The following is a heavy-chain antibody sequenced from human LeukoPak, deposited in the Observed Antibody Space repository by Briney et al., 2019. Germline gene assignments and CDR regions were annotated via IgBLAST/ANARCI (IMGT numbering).Heavy chain of an antibody. CDR1: GFTFSSYS. Sequence: GGSLRLSCAASGFTFSSYSINWVRQAPGKGLEWLSYISSSSRTISYADSLKGRFTVSRDNAKNSLDLQMNSLRVEDTAVYYCARVGTSGWTSDYWGLGTLVTVSS. J-gene: IGHJ4*02. CDR2: ISSSSRTI. V-gene: IGHV3-48*04. CDR3: ARVGTSGWTSDY. D-gene: IGHD6-19*01.